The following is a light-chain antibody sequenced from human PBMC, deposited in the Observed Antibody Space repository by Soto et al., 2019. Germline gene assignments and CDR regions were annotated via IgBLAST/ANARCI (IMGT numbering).Light chain of an antibody. V-gene: IGLV2-14*01. CDR1: SSDVVAYNY. Sequence: QSALTQPASVSGSPGQSITISCTGTSSDVVAYNYVSWYQQHPGKAPKLMIYEVSNRPSGVSNRFSGSKSGNTASLTISGLQAEDEADYYCSSYTSSSTPSVFGTGTKVTVL. CDR2: EVS. CDR3: SSYTSSSTPSV. J-gene: IGLJ1*01.